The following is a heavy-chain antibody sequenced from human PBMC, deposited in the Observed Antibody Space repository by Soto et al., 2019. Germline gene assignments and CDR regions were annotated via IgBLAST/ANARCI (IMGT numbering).Heavy chain of an antibody. CDR2: MNPNSGNT. CDR1: GYTFTSYD. J-gene: IGHJ4*02. Sequence: ASVKVSCKASGYTFTSYDINWVRQATGQGLEWMGWMNPNSGNTGYAQKFQGRVTMTRNTSISTAYMELSSLRSEDTAVYYCARAKRGRLEWLLYFDYWGQGTLVTVSS. V-gene: IGHV1-8*02. CDR3: ARAKRGRLEWLLYFDY. D-gene: IGHD3-3*01.